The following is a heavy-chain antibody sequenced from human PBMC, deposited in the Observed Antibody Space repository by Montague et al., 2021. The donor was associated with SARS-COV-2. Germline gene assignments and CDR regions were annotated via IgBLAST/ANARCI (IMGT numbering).Heavy chain of an antibody. CDR3: ARQPTRGITIFGVVTDYGMDV. J-gene: IGHJ6*02. CDR2: IYYSGXT. CDR1: GGSISSSSYY. Sequence: SETLSLTCTVSGGSISSSSYYWSWIRQPPGKGLEWIGYIYYSGXTXYXXXXKXRVTIFVETSKNQFSLKLSSVTAADTAVYYCARQPTRGITIFGVVTDYGMDVWGQGTTVTVSS. D-gene: IGHD3-3*01. V-gene: IGHV4-39*01.